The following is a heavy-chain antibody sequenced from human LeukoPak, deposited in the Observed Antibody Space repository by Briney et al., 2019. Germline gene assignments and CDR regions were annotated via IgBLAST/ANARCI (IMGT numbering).Heavy chain of an antibody. J-gene: IGHJ3*02. CDR1: GGSFSGYY. D-gene: IGHD3-9*01. CDR3: ARISDTDAFDI. Sequence: PSGTLSLTCAVYGGSFSGYYWSWIRQPPGKGLEWIGEINHSGSTNYNPSFKSRVTISVDTSKNQFSLKLSSVTAADTAVYYCARISDTDAFDIWGQGTMVTVSS. V-gene: IGHV4-34*01. CDR2: INHSGST.